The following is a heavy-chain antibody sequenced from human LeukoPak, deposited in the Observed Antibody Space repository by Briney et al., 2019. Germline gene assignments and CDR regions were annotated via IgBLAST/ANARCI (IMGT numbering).Heavy chain of an antibody. J-gene: IGHJ4*02. V-gene: IGHV3-49*04. D-gene: IGHD3-3*01. CDR1: GFTFGDYA. CDR3: TRDLYYGFWSGFDY. CDR2: IRSKAYGGTT. Sequence: GGSLRLSCTASGFTFGDYAMSWVRQAPGKGLEWVGFIRSKAYGGTTEYAASVKGRFTISRVDSKSIAYLQMNSLKTEDTAVYYCTRDLYYGFWSGFDYWGQGTLVTVSS.